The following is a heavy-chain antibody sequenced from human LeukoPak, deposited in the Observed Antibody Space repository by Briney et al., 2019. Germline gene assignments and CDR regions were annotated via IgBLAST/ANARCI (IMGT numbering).Heavy chain of an antibody. V-gene: IGHV3-66*01. CDR2: IYSGGST. J-gene: IGHJ4*02. CDR3: ARDRYSSSWDFDY. Sequence: GGSLRLSCTASGFTFGDYAMSWVRQAPGKGLEWVSVIYSGGSTYYADSVKGRFTISRDNSKNTLYLQMNSLRAEDTAVYYCARDRYSSSWDFDYWGQGTLVTVSS. CDR1: GFTFGDYA. D-gene: IGHD6-13*01.